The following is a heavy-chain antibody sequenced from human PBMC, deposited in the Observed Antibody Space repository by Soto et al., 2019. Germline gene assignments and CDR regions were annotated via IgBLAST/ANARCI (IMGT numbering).Heavy chain of an antibody. CDR3: ARDTFVVVITWGYYYGMDV. CDR2: INSDGSST. Sequence: PGGSLRLSCAASGFTFSSYWMHWARQAPGKGLVWVSRINSDGSSTSYADSVKGRFTISRDNAKNTLYLQMNSLRAEDTAVYYCARDTFVVVITWGYYYGMDVWGQGTTVTAP. CDR1: GFTFSSYW. D-gene: IGHD3-22*01. J-gene: IGHJ6*02. V-gene: IGHV3-74*01.